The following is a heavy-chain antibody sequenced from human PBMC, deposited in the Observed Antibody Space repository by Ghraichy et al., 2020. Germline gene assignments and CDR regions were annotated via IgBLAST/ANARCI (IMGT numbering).Heavy chain of an antibody. J-gene: IGHJ4*02. CDR1: GFTFSRYA. CDR2: INGSGSDT. D-gene: IGHD3-16*01. Sequence: GGSLILSCAASGFTFSRYAMSWVRQAPGEGLEWVSAINGSGSDTYYADSVKGRFTISRDNSKNTLYLQMNSLSAEDTDVYYCAKDKGGKTNDYFDYWGQGTLVTFSS. V-gene: IGHV3-23*01. CDR3: AKDKGGKTNDYFDY.